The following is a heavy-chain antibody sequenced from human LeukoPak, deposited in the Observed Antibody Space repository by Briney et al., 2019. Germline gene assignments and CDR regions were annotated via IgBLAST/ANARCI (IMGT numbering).Heavy chain of an antibody. J-gene: IGHJ4*02. V-gene: IGHV4-39*07. Sequence: PSETLSLTCTVSGGSITSSNYYWGWIRQPPGKGLEWIGSFYYSGSTNYNPSLKSRVTMSVDTSKNQFSLRLTYVTAADTAVYYCARGNADFHFDYWGQGTLVTVSS. D-gene: IGHD4-17*01. CDR3: ARGNADFHFDY. CDR2: FYYSGST. CDR1: GGSITSSNYY.